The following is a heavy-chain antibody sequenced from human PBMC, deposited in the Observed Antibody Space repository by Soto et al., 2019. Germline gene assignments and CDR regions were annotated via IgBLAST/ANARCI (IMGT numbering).Heavy chain of an antibody. CDR2: IYDSQNT. J-gene: IGHJ4*02. CDR1: GGSVRSGGYY. Sequence: QVQLQESGPGLVKPSQTLSLTCTVSGGSVRSGGYYWSWIRHLPGKGLEWIAYIYDSQNTYYNTSLASRVSISVDASENQFSLRLASVTAADTAVYFCARASPFVTFDYWGQGALVTVSS. D-gene: IGHD2-21*02. CDR3: ARASPFVTFDY. V-gene: IGHV4-31*03.